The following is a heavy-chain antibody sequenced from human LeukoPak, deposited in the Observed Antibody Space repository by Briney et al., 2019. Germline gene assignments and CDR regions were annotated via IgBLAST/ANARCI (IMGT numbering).Heavy chain of an antibody. CDR2: IIPILGIA. CDR1: GGTFSSYA. D-gene: IGHD1-1*01. V-gene: IGHV1-69*04. CDR3: ARRRRPRSAFDI. J-gene: IGHJ3*02. Sequence: ASVKVSCKASGGTFSSYAISWVRQAPGQGLEWMGRIIPILGIANYAQKFQGRVTITADKSTSTAYMELSSLRSEDTAVYYCARRRRPRSAFDIWGQGTMVTVSS.